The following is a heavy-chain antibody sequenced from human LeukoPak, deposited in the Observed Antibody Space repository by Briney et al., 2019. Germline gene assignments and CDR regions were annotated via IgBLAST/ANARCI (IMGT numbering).Heavy chain of an antibody. V-gene: IGHV3-23*01. J-gene: IGHJ4*02. D-gene: IGHD3-9*01. CDR1: GFTFSSYA. Sequence: GGSLRLSCAASGFTFSSYAMSWVRQAPGKGLEWVSAISGSGGSTYYADSVKGRFTISRDNSKNTLYLQMNSLRAEDTAVYYCAKNARGRYFDWLLPDYWGQGTLVTVSS. CDR2: ISGSGGST. CDR3: AKNARGRYFDWLLPDY.